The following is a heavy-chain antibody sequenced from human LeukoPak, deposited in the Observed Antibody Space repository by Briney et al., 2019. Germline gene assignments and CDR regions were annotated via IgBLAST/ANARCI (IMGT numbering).Heavy chain of an antibody. J-gene: IGHJ4*02. V-gene: IGHV1-8*01. CDR2: MNPNSGNT. D-gene: IGHD6-6*01. CDR3: ARERIAARRLDY. Sequence: ASVKVSCKASGNTFTSYDINWVRQATGQGLEWMGWMNPNSGNTGYAQKFQGRVTMTRNTSISTAYMELSSLRPEDTAVYYCARERIAARRLDYWGQGTLVTVSS. CDR1: GNTFTSYD.